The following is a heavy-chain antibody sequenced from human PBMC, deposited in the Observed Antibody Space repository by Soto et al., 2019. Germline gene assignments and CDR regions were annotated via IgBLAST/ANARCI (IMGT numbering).Heavy chain of an antibody. CDR3: TSRITMIVVVRPDKDYYGIDV. CDR1: GGSISSSSYY. D-gene: IGHD3-22*01. J-gene: IGHJ6*02. V-gene: IGHV4-39*01. Sequence: SETLSLTCTVSGGSISSSSYYWGWIRQPPGKGLEWIGSIYYSGSTYYNPSLKSRVTISVDTSKNQFSLKLSSVTAADTAVYYCTSRITMIVVVRPDKDYYGIDVWAQGTTDTGSS. CDR2: IYYSGST.